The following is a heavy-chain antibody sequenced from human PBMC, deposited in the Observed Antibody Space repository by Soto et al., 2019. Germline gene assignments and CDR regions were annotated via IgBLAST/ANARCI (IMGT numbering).Heavy chain of an antibody. J-gene: IGHJ5*02. Sequence: GGSLRLSCAASGFTFSSYAMHWVRQAPGKGLEWVAVISYDGSNKYYADSVKGRFTISRDNSKNTLYLQMNSLRAEDTAVYYCARDTRDNWFGPWGQGTLVTVSS. CDR3: ARDTRDNWFGP. CDR2: ISYDGSNK. V-gene: IGHV3-30-3*01. CDR1: GFTFSSYA.